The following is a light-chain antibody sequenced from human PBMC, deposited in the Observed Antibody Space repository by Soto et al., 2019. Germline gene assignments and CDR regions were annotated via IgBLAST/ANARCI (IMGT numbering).Light chain of an antibody. J-gene: IGKJ2*01. CDR3: QQYNDWPSMYT. V-gene: IGKV3-15*01. Sequence: EIVMTQSPATLSVSPGERATLSCRASQSFDSNLAWYQQKPGQAPRLLIYGASTRATGVPARFSGSGSGTEFTLTISSLQSEDFAVYYCQQYNDWPSMYTFVQGTKLEMK. CDR2: GAS. CDR1: QSFDSN.